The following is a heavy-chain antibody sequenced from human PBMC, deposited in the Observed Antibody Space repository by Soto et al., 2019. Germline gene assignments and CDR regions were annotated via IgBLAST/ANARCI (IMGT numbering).Heavy chain of an antibody. CDR1: GFIFSTYD. CDR3: ARGTKIKGGMDV. J-gene: IGHJ6*02. Sequence: ESGGGVVQPGGSLRLSCAASGFIFSTYDIDWVRQAPGKGLECVAVMSYDGSNEYYADSVKGRFTSSRDNSKNTLYLQMNSLRAEDTAVYYCARGTKIKGGMDVWGQGTTVTVSS. CDR2: MSYDGSNE. V-gene: IGHV3-33*01.